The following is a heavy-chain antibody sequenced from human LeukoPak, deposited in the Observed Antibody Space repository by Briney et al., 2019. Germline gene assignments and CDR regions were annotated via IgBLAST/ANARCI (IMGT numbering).Heavy chain of an antibody. CDR3: ARANPADFNL. Sequence: GGSLRLSCVASEFTFSNYWIHWVRQPPGKGLVWVSRIRYDGIVANYADSVEGRFTISRDNAKNTVHLQMNSLRDDDTAVYYCARANPADFNLWGRGTLVTVSS. V-gene: IGHV3-74*01. CDR1: EFTFSNYW. D-gene: IGHD1-14*01. CDR2: IRYDGIVA. J-gene: IGHJ2*01.